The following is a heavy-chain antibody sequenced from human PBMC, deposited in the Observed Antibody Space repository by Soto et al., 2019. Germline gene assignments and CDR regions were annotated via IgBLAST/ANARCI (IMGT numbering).Heavy chain of an antibody. CDR3: ARFLHVHYYDSSGYSLDY. CDR2: ISYDGSNK. V-gene: IGHV3-30*04. J-gene: IGHJ4*02. CDR1: GFTFSIYA. Sequence: GGSLRLSCAASGFTFSIYAMHWVRQAPGKGLEWVAVISYDGSNKYYADSVKDRFTISRDNSKNTLYLQMNSLRAEDTAVYYCARFLHVHYYDSSGYSLDYWGQGSLVTVSA. D-gene: IGHD3-22*01.